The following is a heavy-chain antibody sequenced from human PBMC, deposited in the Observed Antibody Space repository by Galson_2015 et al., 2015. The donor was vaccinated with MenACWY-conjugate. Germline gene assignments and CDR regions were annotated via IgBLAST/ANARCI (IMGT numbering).Heavy chain of an antibody. CDR1: GFTFTTYA. D-gene: IGHD3-22*01. CDR2: VANGGLST. CDR3: AKGDRRHYDSSGFSEH. Sequence: SLRLSCAASGFTFTTYAMFWFRQAPGQGLEWVSAVANGGLSTAYADSVRGRFTISRDNSKSILYLQMDSLRADDTAVYFCAKGDRRHYDSSGFSEHWGQGSLITVSS. V-gene: IGHV3-23*01. J-gene: IGHJ4*02.